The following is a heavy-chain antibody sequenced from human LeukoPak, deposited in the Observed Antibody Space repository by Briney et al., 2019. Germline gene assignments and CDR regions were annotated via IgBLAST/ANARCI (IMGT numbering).Heavy chain of an antibody. CDR2: ISDRGGRT. CDR1: GITLSNYG. D-gene: IGHD3-22*01. J-gene: IGHJ4*02. Sequence: GGSLRLSCAVSGITLSNYGMSWVRQAPGKGLEWVAGISDRGGRTNYADSVKGRFTISRDNPKNTLYLQMNSLRVEDTAVYFCAKRGVVIRVILVGFHKEAYYFDSWGQGALVTVSS. CDR3: AKRGVVIRVILVGFHKEAYYFDS. V-gene: IGHV3-23*01.